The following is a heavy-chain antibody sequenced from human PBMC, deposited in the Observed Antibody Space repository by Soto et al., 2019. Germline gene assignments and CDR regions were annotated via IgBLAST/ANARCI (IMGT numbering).Heavy chain of an antibody. J-gene: IGHJ4*02. CDR2: ISWNSGDI. V-gene: IGHV3-9*01. CDR1: GFSFEDYG. Sequence: EVQLVESGGGSVQPVRSLRLSCAASGFSFEDYGMHWVRQDPGKGMEWDSGISWNSGDIYYAGSVKGRFTISRDNAKRTLYLQMNSLRTEDTALYYCAKDNDLDRDGPFDYWGQGILVTVYS. D-gene: IGHD2-2*03. CDR3: AKDNDLDRDGPFDY.